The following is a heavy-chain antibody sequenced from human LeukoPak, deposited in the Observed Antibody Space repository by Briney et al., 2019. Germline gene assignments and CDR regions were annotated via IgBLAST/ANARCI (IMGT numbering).Heavy chain of an antibody. J-gene: IGHJ4*02. V-gene: IGHV3-21*01. CDR2: ISSSSYI. Sequence: GGSLRLSCAASGFTFSSYSMNWVRQAPGKGLEWVLSISSSSYIYYADSVKGRFTISRDNAKNSLYLQMNSLRAEDTAVYYCARVERDQYYDFWSGYYGGAFDYWGQGTLVTVSS. D-gene: IGHD3-3*01. CDR1: GFTFSSYS. CDR3: ARVERDQYYDFWSGYYGGAFDY.